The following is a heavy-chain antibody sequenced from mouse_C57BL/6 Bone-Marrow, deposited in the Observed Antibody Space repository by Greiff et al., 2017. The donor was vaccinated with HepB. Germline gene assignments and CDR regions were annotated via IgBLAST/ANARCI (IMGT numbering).Heavy chain of an antibody. Sequence: QVQLQQPGAELVMPGASVKLSCKASGYTFTSYWMHWVKQRPGQGLEWIGEIDPSDSYTNYNQKFKGKSTLTVDKSSSTAYMQLSSLTSEDSAVYYSAREIPFITAVVFDYWGRGTTLTVYS. CDR1: GYTFTSYW. CDR2: IDPSDSYT. D-gene: IGHD1-1*01. J-gene: IGHJ2*01. CDR3: AREIPFITAVVFDY. V-gene: IGHV1-69*01.